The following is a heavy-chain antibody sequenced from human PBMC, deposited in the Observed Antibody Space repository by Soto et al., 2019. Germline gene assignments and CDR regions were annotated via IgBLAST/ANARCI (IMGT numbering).Heavy chain of an antibody. CDR2: INGDGSTT. J-gene: IGHJ4*02. CDR3: ARGLSGRYGCDY. D-gene: IGHD6-19*01. CDR1: GFTFSTYW. Sequence: EVQLVESGGGLVQPGGSLRLSCAASGFTFSTYWMHWVRQTPGKGLVWVSRINGDGSTTNYADSVKGRLTISRDNAKNTRYLEMNSLRDEDTAVYYCARGLSGRYGCDYWGQGTLVTVSS. V-gene: IGHV3-74*01.